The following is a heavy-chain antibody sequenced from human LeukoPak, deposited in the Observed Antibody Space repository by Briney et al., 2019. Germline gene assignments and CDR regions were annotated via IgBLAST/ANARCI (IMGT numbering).Heavy chain of an antibody. J-gene: IGHJ6*03. CDR2: IYYSGST. CDR3: ARRLMRAYYMDV. CDR1: GGSISSYY. V-gene: IGHV4-59*01. D-gene: IGHD2-8*01. Sequence: SETLSLTCTVSGGSISSYYWSWIRQPPGKGLEWIGYIYYSGSTNYNPSLKSRVTISVDTSKNQLSLKLSSVTAADTAVYYCARRLMRAYYMDVWGKGTTVTVSS.